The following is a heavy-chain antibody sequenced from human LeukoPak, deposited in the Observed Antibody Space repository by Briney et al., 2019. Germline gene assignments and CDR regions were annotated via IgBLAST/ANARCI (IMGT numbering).Heavy chain of an antibody. V-gene: IGHV3-23*01. CDR2: ISGSGGST. D-gene: IGHD2-2*01. J-gene: IGHJ5*01. CDR3: AKDRHAPGRYCSSTSCFPFDS. Sequence: GGSLRLSCAASGFTFSSYAMSWVRQAPGKGLEWVSGISGSGGSTYYADSVKGRFTIPRDNTKNTLYLQMNSLRAEDTAVYYCAKDRHAPGRYCSSTSCFPFDSWGQGTLVTVSS. CDR1: GFTFSSYA.